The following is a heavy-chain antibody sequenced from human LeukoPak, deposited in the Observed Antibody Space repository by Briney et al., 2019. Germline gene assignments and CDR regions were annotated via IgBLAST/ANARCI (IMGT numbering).Heavy chain of an antibody. CDR3: ARAAYYYGSGSYYHFDY. CDR1: GGTFSSYA. CDR2: IIPILGIA. Sequence: ASVKVSCKASGGTFSSYAISWVRRAPGQGLEWMGRIIPILGIANYAQKFQGRVTITADKSTSTAYMELSSLRSEDTAVYYCARAAYYYGSGSYYHFDYWGQGTLVTVSS. D-gene: IGHD3-10*01. V-gene: IGHV1-69*04. J-gene: IGHJ4*02.